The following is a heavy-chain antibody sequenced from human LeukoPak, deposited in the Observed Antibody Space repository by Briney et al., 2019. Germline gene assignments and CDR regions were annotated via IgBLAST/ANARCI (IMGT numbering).Heavy chain of an antibody. Sequence: GGSLRLSCAASGFTFSSYEMNWVRQAPGKGLEWVSYISSSGSTTHYADSMKGRFTISRDNAKKSLYLQMNSLRAEDTAVYYCARDNYDSSGYYFDWGQGTLVTVSS. V-gene: IGHV3-48*03. CDR2: ISSSGSTT. D-gene: IGHD3-22*01. CDR3: ARDNYDSSGYYFD. CDR1: GFTFSSYE. J-gene: IGHJ4*02.